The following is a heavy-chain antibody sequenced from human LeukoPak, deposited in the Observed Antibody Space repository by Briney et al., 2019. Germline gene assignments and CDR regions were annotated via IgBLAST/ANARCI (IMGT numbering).Heavy chain of an antibody. J-gene: IGHJ6*02. CDR2: ISSSSNYI. Sequence: GGSLRLSCAASGFTFSSYSMNWVRQAPGKGLEWVSSISSSSNYIYYADSVKGRFTISRDNAKNSLYLQMNSLRAEDTAVYYCARDLGNYGMDVWGQGTTVTVSS. CDR1: GFTFSSYS. V-gene: IGHV3-21*01. CDR3: ARDLGNYGMDV. D-gene: IGHD1-26*01.